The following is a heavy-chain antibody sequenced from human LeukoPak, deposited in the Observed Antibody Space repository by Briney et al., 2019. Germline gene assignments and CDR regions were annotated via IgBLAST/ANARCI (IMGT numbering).Heavy chain of an antibody. CDR3: ARAPGVLGSGPLTDY. V-gene: IGHV3-21*01. Sequence: PGGSLRLSCAASGFTFSSYAMSWVRQAPGKGLEWVSSISSSSSYIYYADSVKGRFTISRDNAKNSLYLQMNSLRAEDTAVYYCARAPGVLGSGPLTDYWGQGTLVTVSS. CDR1: GFTFSSYA. J-gene: IGHJ4*02. CDR2: ISSSSSYI. D-gene: IGHD3-10*01.